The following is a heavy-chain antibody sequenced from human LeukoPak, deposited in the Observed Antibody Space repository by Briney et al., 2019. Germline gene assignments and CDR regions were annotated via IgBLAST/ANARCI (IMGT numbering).Heavy chain of an antibody. D-gene: IGHD4-17*01. CDR3: AKGGASVTRYVDY. CDR2: ISGSGGST. Sequence: GGSLRLSCAAPGFTFSSYAMSWVRQAPGKGLEWVSAISGSGGSTYYADSVKGRFTISRDNSQNTLYLQMNSLRPEDTAVYYCAKGGASVTRYVDYWGQGTLVTVSS. J-gene: IGHJ4*02. CDR1: GFTFSSYA. V-gene: IGHV3-23*01.